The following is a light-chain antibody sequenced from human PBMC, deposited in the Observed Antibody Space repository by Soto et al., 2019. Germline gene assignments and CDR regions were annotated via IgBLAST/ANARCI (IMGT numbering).Light chain of an antibody. J-gene: IGKJ1*01. V-gene: IGKV3-20*01. CDR1: QSVSSNY. CDR2: GAS. Sequence: EIVLTQSPGTLSLSPGERGTLSCRASQSVSSNYLAWYQQKPGQAPRLLIYGASSRATGIPDRFSGSGSGTDFILTISRLEPEDFAVYYCQQYGSSPRTFGQGTKVEIK. CDR3: QQYGSSPRT.